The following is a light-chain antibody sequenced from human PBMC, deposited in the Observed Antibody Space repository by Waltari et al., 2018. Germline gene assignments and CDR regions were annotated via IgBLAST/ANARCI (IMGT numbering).Light chain of an antibody. CDR2: QDN. CDR3: QAWDNGVV. V-gene: IGLV3-1*01. CDR1: DLGPKY. J-gene: IGLJ3*02. Sequence: YELTQPPSLSVSPGQTATITCSGDDLGPKYTCWHQHKPGQSPVVVIYQDNRRPSGIPERFSGSNSGNTATLTISGTQPMDEAEYYCQAWDNGVVFGGGTKLTVL.